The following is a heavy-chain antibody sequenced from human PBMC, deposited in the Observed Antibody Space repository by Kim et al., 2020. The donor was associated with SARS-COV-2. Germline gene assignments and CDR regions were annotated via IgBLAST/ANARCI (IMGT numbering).Heavy chain of an antibody. Sequence: GGSLRLSCAASGFTFSSYSMNWVRQAPGKGLEWVSSISSSSSYIYYADSVKGRFTISRDNAKNSLYLQMNSLRAEDTAVYYCARDFAITIFGVVIITVDYWGQGTLVTVSS. CDR1: GFTFSSYS. V-gene: IGHV3-21*01. CDR3: ARDFAITIFGVVIITVDY. J-gene: IGHJ4*02. D-gene: IGHD3-3*01. CDR2: ISSSSSYI.